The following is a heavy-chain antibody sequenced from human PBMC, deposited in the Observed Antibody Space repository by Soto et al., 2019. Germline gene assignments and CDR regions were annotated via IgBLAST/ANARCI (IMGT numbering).Heavy chain of an antibody. CDR2: IWYDGSNK. CDR1: VFTFSSYG. V-gene: IGHV3-33*01. D-gene: IGHD4-17*01. CDR3: ARALRRTKQPPFEY. J-gene: IGHJ4*02. Sequence: PGGSLRLSCASSVFTFSSYGMHCVRHSPGKWLEWVAVIWYDGSNKYYADSVKGRFTISRDNSKNTLYLQMNSLRAEDTAVYYCARALRRTKQPPFEYWGQGTLVIVSS.